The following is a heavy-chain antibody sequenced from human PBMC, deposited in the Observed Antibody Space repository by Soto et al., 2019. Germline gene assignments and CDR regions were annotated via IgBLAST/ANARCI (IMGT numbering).Heavy chain of an antibody. V-gene: IGHV4-4*07. CDR2: IYSSGST. Sequence: SETLSLTCTVSGGSISSYYWSWIRQPAGEGLEWIGRIYSSGSTNYNPSLKSRVSMSVDTSKNQLSLNLISVTAADTAVYCCARRGGSFNLDYWGLGTLVTVSS. D-gene: IGHD1-26*01. J-gene: IGHJ4*02. CDR3: ARRGGSFNLDY. CDR1: GGSISSYY.